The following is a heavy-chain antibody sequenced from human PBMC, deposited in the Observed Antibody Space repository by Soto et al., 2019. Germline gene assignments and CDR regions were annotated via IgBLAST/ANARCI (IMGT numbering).Heavy chain of an antibody. D-gene: IGHD2-21*02. CDR3: ARDQGVVVTADNWSDP. Sequence: SETLSLTCTVSGGSITDYSWVWIRQPAGKGLEWIGRIFSSGSTNYNPSLKGLITISLDTSKNQLSLKLNSATPPETAVYFCARDQGVVVTADNWSDPWGQGILVTVSS. J-gene: IGHJ5*02. CDR2: IFSSGST. V-gene: IGHV4-4*07. CDR1: GGSITDYS.